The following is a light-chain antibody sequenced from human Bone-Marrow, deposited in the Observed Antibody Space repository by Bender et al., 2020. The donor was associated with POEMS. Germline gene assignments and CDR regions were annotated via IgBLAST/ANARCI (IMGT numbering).Light chain of an antibody. CDR2: EDT. J-gene: IGLJ2*01. V-gene: IGLV3-21*02. CDR1: NFGGRR. Sequence: FVLSQAPSVSVAPGQTARISCGGDNFGGRRVHWYQQRPGQAPVLVIYEDTARPAGVPERFSASVSGNTATLTINRVEAGDEADYFCQVWDSAADVVFGGGTKLTVL. CDR3: QVWDSAADVV.